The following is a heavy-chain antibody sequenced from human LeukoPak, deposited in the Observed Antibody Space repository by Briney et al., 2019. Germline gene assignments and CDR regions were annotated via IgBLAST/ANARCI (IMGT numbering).Heavy chain of an antibody. D-gene: IGHD6-13*01. CDR3: AREGMALSIAAAGMDL. CDR2: IYYSGST. CDR1: GGSISSYY. Sequence: SETLSLTCTVSGGSISSYYWSWIRQPPGRGLEWIGYIYYSGSTNYNPSLKSRVTISVDTSKNQFSLKLSSVTAADTAVYYCAREGMALSIAAAGMDLWGQGTLVTVSS. J-gene: IGHJ4*02. V-gene: IGHV4-59*12.